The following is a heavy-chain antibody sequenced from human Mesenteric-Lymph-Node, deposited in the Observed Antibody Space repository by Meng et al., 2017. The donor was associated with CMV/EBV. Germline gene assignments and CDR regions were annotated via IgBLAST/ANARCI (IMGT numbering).Heavy chain of an antibody. CDR3: ARWRSGLDY. CDR2: ISSSGSTI. J-gene: IGHJ4*02. CDR1: GFTFSSYE. Sequence: GGSLRLSCAASGFTFSSYEMNWVRQAPGKGLEWVSYISSSGSTIYYADSVKGRFTISRDSSQNTLYLQMDSLRAEDTAIYYCARWRSGLDYWGQGTLVTVSS. V-gene: IGHV3-48*03. D-gene: IGHD2-15*01.